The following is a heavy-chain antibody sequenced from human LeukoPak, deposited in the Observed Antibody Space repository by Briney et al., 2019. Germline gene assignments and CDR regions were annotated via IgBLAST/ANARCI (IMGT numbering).Heavy chain of an antibody. J-gene: IGHJ6*04. D-gene: IGHD4-17*01. CDR2: IIPIFGTT. V-gene: IGHV1-69*06. CDR3: ASLRDGDYGAIYGMDV. Sequence: SVKVSCKASGGTFSSYAISWVRQAPGQGLEWMGGIIPIFGTTNYAQKFQGRVTFTADKSTSTAYMELSSLRSEDTAVYYCASLRDGDYGAIYGMDVWGKGTTVTVSS. CDR1: GGTFSSYA.